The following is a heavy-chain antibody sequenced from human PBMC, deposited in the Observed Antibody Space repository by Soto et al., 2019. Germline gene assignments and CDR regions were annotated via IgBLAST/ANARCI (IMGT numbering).Heavy chain of an antibody. CDR1: GYTYTTYG. D-gene: IGHD6-19*01. V-gene: IGHV1-18*01. CDR3: ARDPVAGTYFDY. Sequence: GASVKVSCKAAGYTYTTYGISWVLQAPGQWLEWMGWINAYNGNTNYAQKLQGRVTMTTDTSTSTAYMELRSLRSDDTAVYYCARDPVAGTYFDYWGQGTLVTVSS. CDR2: INAYNGNT. J-gene: IGHJ4*02.